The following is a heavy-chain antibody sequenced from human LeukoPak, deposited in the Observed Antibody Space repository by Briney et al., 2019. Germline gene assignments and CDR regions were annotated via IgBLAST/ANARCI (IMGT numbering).Heavy chain of an antibody. CDR1: GGSINSNNW. CDR2: IYHSGTT. D-gene: IGHD1-26*01. V-gene: IGHV4-4*02. J-gene: IGHJ3*02. Sequence: KPSGTLSLTCAVSGGSINSNNWWSWVRQPPGKQLEWIGEIYHSGTTYYNPSLKGRVTISVDKSKNQFSLKLSSVTAADTAVYYCARQSPYSGDAFDIWGQGTMVTVSS. CDR3: ARQSPYSGDAFDI.